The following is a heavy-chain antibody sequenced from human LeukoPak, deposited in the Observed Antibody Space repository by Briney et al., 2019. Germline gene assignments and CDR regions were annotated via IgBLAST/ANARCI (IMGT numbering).Heavy chain of an antibody. Sequence: GGSLGLSCAASGFTFSNYRMNWVRQAPGKGLEWVSYISRSSGTIYYADSVKGRFTISRDNAKNSLYLQMSSLRAEDTAVYYCARDGVAPGLSYYYGMDVWGQGTTVTASS. CDR1: GFTFSNYR. CDR3: ARDGVAPGLSYYYGMDV. V-gene: IGHV3-48*01. D-gene: IGHD2-15*01. J-gene: IGHJ6*02. CDR2: ISRSSGTI.